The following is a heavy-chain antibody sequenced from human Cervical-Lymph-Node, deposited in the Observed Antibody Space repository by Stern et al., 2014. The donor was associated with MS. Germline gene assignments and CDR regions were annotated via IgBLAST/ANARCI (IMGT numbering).Heavy chain of an antibody. Sequence: VQLVESGGTLVQPGGSLRLSCAASGSTFNSNYMTWVRQAPGKGLEWVSIFYSGISTYYAESVKGRFSFSIDNSKNTLFLRMNNLRVEDTAMYYCTREMAARRLDPWGQGTLVIVS. V-gene: IGHV3-66*01. D-gene: IGHD5-24*01. J-gene: IGHJ5*02. CDR2: FYSGIST. CDR3: TREMAARRLDP. CDR1: GSTFNSNY.